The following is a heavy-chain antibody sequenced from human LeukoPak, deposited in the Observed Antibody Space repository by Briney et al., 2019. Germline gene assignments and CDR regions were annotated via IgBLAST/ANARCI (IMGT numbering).Heavy chain of an antibody. D-gene: IGHD6-19*01. V-gene: IGHV4-4*02. Sequence: SGTLSLTCTVSGASISSSNWWTWVRQPPEEALEWIGEIYHAGSTKYNPSLKSRLTILVDKSNNSFSLSLTSVTAADTAFYYCARSVAVTGQFDFWGQGTLVTVSS. J-gene: IGHJ4*02. CDR2: IYHAGST. CDR3: ARSVAVTGQFDF. CDR1: GASISSSNW.